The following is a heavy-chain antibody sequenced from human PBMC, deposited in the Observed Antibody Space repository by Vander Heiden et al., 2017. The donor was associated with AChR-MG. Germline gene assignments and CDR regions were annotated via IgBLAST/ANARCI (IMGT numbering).Heavy chain of an antibody. CDR2: LYYSGST. CDR3: GRLVAYDNSGYSLVGGRFFDY. CDR1: AGSFRSSSYY. D-gene: IGHD3-22*01. V-gene: IGHV4-39*01. J-gene: IGHJ4*02. Sequence: QLQLQESGPGLVKPSETLSLTCTVSAGSFRSSSYYWGGIRQPPGKGLEWIGSLYYSGSTYYNPSLKSRVTISVDTSRNQFSLSLSSVTAADTAVYYCGRLVAYDNSGYSLVGGRFFDYWGQGILVTISS.